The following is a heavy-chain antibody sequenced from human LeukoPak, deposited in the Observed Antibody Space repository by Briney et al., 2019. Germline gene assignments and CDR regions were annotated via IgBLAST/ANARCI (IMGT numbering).Heavy chain of an antibody. D-gene: IGHD3-3*01. CDR3: TTRITIFGVLNDY. CDR2: IKSKTDGGTT. Sequence: PGGSLRLSCAASGFTFSNAWMSWVRQAPGKGLEWVGRIKSKTDGGTTDYAAPVKGRFTISRDDSKNTLYLQMNSLKTEDTAVYYCTTRITIFGVLNDYWGQGPLVTVSS. CDR1: GFTFSNAW. J-gene: IGHJ4*02. V-gene: IGHV3-15*01.